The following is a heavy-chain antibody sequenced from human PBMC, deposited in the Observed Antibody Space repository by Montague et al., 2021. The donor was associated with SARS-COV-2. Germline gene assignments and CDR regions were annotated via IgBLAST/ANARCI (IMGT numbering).Heavy chain of an antibody. D-gene: IGHD3-22*01. CDR2: IHSSGGT. V-gene: IGHV4-4*07. CDR3: ARDYYDSTGLNWFDP. J-gene: IGHJ5*02. Sequence: SETLSLTCTVSGGSINSFYRGWIRQSAGKGLEWIGRIHSSGGTNYNPSLKSRLTMSVDSSANQFSLKLTSVTAADTAVYYCARDYYDSTGLNWFDPWGQGLLVTVSS. CDR1: GGSINSFY.